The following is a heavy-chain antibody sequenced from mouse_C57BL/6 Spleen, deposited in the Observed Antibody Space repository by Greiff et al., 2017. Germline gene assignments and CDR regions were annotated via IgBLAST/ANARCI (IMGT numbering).Heavy chain of an antibody. CDR1: GYTFTSYW. CDR3: ARGDYDGYWYFDG. D-gene: IGHD2-4*01. Sequence: VQLQQPGAELVKPGASVKMSCKASGYTFTSYWITWVKQRPGQGLEWIGDIYPGSGSTNYNEKFKSKATLTVETSSSPAYMQLSSLTSEDSAVYFCARGDYDGYWYFDGWGTGTTVTVSS. J-gene: IGHJ1*03. CDR2: IYPGSGST. V-gene: IGHV1-55*01.